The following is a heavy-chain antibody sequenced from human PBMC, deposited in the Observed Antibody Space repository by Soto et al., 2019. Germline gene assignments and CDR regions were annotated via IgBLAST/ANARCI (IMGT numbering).Heavy chain of an antibody. J-gene: IGHJ6*02. CDR1: GYSFTRYW. V-gene: IGHV5-51*01. CDR3: ARPREAGKNYYGVDV. CDR2: IYPGDSDT. D-gene: IGHD6-19*01. Sequence: PRESLKISGTVSGYSFTRYWIGWVRQMPGKGLEWMGIIYPGDSDTRYSPSFQGQVTISADKSISTAYLQWSSLKASDTAMYYCARPREAGKNYYGVDVWGQGTTVTVSS.